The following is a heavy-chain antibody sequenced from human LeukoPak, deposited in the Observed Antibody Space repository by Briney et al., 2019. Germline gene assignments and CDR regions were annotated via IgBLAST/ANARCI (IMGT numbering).Heavy chain of an antibody. J-gene: IGHJ4*02. CDR1: GFTFSSYA. CDR3: ARAPQRGYSYGYGDY. D-gene: IGHD5-18*01. CDR2: ISSNGGST. Sequence: PGGSLRLSCAASGFTFSSYAMHWVRQAPGKGLEYVSAISSNGGSTYYANSVKGIFTISRDNSKNTLYLQMGSLRAEDMAVYYCARAPQRGYSYGYGDYWGQGTLVTVSS. V-gene: IGHV3-64*01.